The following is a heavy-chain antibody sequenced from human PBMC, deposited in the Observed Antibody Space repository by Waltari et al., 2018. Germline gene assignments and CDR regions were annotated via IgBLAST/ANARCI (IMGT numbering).Heavy chain of an antibody. V-gene: IGHV3-30-3*01. CDR1: GFTFSSYA. Sequence: QVQLVESGGGVVQPGRSLRLSCAASGFTFSSYAMHWVRQAPGKGLEWVAVISYDGSNKYYADSVKGRFTISRDNSKNTLYLQMNSLRAEDTAVYYCARDRAGIEDYGDWYCFDYWGQGTLVTVSS. CDR2: ISYDGSNK. CDR3: ARDRAGIEDYGDWYCFDY. J-gene: IGHJ4*02. D-gene: IGHD4-17*01.